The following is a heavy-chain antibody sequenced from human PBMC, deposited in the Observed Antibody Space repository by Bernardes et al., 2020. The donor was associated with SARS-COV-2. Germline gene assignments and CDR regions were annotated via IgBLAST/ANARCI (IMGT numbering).Heavy chain of an antibody. CDR3: ARGYAYYYDTTGNYPYVSFDV. Sequence: SETLSLTCSVSGDSITSNYWGCIRQPPGKGLEWIGDIYFTGRTNYNPSLKSRVTISVATSKKVFSLNLRSVAAADTAVYYCARGYAYYYDTTGNYPYVSFDVWGQGTTVTVSS. V-gene: IGHV4-59*01. CDR1: GDSITSNY. J-gene: IGHJ3*01. CDR2: IYFTGRT. D-gene: IGHD3-22*01.